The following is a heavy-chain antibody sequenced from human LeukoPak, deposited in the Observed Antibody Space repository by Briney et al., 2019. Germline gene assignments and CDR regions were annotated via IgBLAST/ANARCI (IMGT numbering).Heavy chain of an antibody. J-gene: IGHJ4*02. CDR3: ARGVTIYDFWSGYFSPRFDY. D-gene: IGHD3-3*01. V-gene: IGHV4-59*01. Sequence: SETLSLTCTVSGGSISSYYWSWIRQPPGKGLEWIGYIYYSGSTNYNPSLKSRVTISVDTSKNQFSLKLSSVTAADTAVYYCARGVTIYDFWSGYFSPRFDYWGQGTLVTASS. CDR1: GGSISSYY. CDR2: IYYSGST.